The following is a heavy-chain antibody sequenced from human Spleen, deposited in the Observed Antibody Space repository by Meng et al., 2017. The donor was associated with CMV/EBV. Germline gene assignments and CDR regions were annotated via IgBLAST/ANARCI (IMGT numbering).Heavy chain of an antibody. CDR2: VYSVDGT. D-gene: IGHD2-21*01. Sequence: GSLRLSCTVSSGAISSYYWSWIRQAPGKRLEWIGSVYSVDGTNYNPSFKSRVTTSLQTSKKQFSLHLRSVTAADTAVYYCAIGGAGVASYYWGQGTLVTVSS. V-gene: IGHV4-59*01. CDR3: AIGGAGVASYY. CDR1: SGAISSYY. J-gene: IGHJ4*02.